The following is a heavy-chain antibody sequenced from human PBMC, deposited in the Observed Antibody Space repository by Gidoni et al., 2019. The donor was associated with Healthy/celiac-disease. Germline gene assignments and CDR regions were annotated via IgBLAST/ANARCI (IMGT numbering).Heavy chain of an antibody. CDR2: ISSSSSNI. D-gene: IGHD3-16*01. CDR3: ARDGGRGYYYGMDV. CDR1: GFPSSSYS. Sequence: EVQLVESGGALVQPGWSLRLASSASGFPSSSYSMNWFRQAPGQGLEWVSSISSSSSNIYYADSVKCRFTISRDNAKNSLYLQMNSLRAEDTAVYYCARDGGRGYYYGMDVWGQGTTVTVSS. V-gene: IGHV3-48*01. J-gene: IGHJ6*02.